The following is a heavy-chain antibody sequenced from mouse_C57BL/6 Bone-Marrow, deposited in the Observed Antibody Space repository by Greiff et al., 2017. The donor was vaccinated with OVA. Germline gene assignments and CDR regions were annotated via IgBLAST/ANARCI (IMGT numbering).Heavy chain of an antibody. CDR1: GFTFSDYY. CDR3: ARHDGNYWYFDV. J-gene: IGHJ1*03. Sequence: EVKLMESGEGLVQPGGSLKLSCAASGFTFSDYYMYWVRQTPEKRLEWVAYISNGGGSTYYPDTVKGRFTISRDNAKNTLYLQMSRLKSEDTAMYYCARHDGNYWYFDVWGTGTTVTVSS. D-gene: IGHD2-1*01. CDR2: ISNGGGST. V-gene: IGHV5-12*01.